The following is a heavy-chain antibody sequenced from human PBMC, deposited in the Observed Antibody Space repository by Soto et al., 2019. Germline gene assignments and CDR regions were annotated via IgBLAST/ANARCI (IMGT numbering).Heavy chain of an antibody. CDR1: GGSFSGYY. J-gene: IGHJ5*02. V-gene: IGHV4-34*01. D-gene: IGHD3-10*01. Sequence: SLSLTCAVYGGSFSGYYWSWIRQPPGKGLEWIGEINHSGSTNYNPSLKSRVTISVDTSKNQFSLKLSSVTAADTAVYYCARSGVLLWFGYWFDPWGQGTLVTVSS. CDR3: ARSGVLLWFGYWFDP. CDR2: INHSGST.